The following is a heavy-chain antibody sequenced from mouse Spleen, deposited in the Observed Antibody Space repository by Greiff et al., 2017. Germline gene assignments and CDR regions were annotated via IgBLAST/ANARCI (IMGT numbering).Heavy chain of an antibody. CDR3: ARDGILRWSLDY. J-gene: IGHJ2*01. V-gene: IGHV3-6*01. CDR2: ISYDGSN. Sequence: DVKLQESGPGLVKPSQSLSLTCSVTGYSITSGYYWNWIRQFPGNKLEWMGYISYDGSNNYNPSLKNRISITRDTSKNQFFLKLNSVTTEDTATYYCARDGILRWSLDYWGQGTTLTVSS. D-gene: IGHD2-1*01. CDR1: GYSITSGYY.